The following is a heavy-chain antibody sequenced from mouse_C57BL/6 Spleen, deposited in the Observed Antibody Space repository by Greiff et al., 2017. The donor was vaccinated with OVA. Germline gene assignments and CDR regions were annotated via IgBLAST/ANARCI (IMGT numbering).Heavy chain of an antibody. CDR1: GYTFTDYY. Sequence: VQLQQSGPELVKPGASVKISCKASGYTFTDYYMNWVKQSHGKSLEWIGDINPNNGGTSYNQKFKGKATLTVDKSSSTAYMELRSLTSEDSAVYYCARGGYDVFDYWGQGTTLTVSS. CDR3: ARGGYDVFDY. J-gene: IGHJ2*01. D-gene: IGHD2-2*01. CDR2: INPNNGGT. V-gene: IGHV1-26*01.